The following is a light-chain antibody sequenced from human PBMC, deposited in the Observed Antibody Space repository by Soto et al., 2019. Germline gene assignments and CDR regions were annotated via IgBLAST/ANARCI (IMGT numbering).Light chain of an antibody. CDR1: SSDIGAYHC. CDR2: EVN. Sequence: SLLTQCSSLYEPPEQSITISCTGTSSDIGAYHCVSWYHQHPGEAPKHILSEVNNRPSGVSNRCSGSKSGNTAYLTISGLQVEVEVEYFCFSFTTTSTHVFGTGTKVTVL. J-gene: IGLJ1*01. V-gene: IGLV2-14*01. CDR3: FSFTTTSTHV.